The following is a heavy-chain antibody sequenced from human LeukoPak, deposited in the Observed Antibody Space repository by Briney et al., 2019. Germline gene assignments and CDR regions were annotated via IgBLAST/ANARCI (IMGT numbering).Heavy chain of an antibody. CDR2: INPGGDNT. D-gene: IGHD5-24*01. J-gene: IGHJ3*02. Sequence: GASVKVSCKASGYTFTGYYMHWVRQAPGQRLEWMGLINPGGDNTDYAQKFQGRVTMTSDTSARTVYMELSSLRSEDTAIYYCARIRDGYNDAYDIWGQGTVVTVPS. CDR3: ARIRDGYNDAYDI. V-gene: IGHV1-46*01. CDR1: GYTFTGYY.